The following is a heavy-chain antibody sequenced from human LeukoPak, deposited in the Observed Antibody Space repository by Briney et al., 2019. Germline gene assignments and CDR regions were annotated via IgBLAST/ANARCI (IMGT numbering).Heavy chain of an antibody. J-gene: IGHJ5*02. CDR1: GYTFTGYY. CDR2: INPNSGGT. V-gene: IGHV1-2*06. CDR3: ARGYCSGGSCYTSGVWFDP. D-gene: IGHD2-15*01. Sequence: GASVKVSCKASGYTFTGYYMHWVRQAPGQGLEWMGRINPNSGGTDYAQKFQGRVTMTRDTSISTAYMELSRLRSDDTAVYYCARGYCSGGSCYTSGVWFDPWGQGTLVTVSS.